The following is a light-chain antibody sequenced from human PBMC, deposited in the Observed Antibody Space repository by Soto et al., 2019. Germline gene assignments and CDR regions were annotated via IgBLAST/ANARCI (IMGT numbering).Light chain of an antibody. CDR2: DAT. CDR1: QSISRW. Sequence: DIQMTQSPSTLSASVGDRVTITCRASQSISRWLAWYQQKPGTAPQLLIYDATSLHSGVPSRFSGSGSGTEFTLTISSLQPDEFATYYCQQYNGYSIFNFGPGTKVDIK. J-gene: IGKJ3*01. V-gene: IGKV1-5*01. CDR3: QQYNGYSIFN.